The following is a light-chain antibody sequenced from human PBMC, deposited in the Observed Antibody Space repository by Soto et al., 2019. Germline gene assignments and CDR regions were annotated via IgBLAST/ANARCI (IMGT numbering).Light chain of an antibody. J-gene: IGKJ2*01. CDR2: LAS. CDR1: QNVATY. Sequence: DLPMTQSPSSLSASIGDRVTISCRASQNVATYLNWYQQKPGKAPKLLIYLASTLQSGVPSRFSGSGSGTDFTLTISSLQPEDVAAYFCQQSYSTPYTFGRGTKLEIK. CDR3: QQSYSTPYT. V-gene: IGKV1-39*01.